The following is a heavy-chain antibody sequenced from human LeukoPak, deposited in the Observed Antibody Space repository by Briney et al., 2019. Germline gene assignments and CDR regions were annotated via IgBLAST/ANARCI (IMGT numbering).Heavy chain of an antibody. CDR2: VFNSGYT. J-gene: IGHJ4*02. V-gene: IGHV4-61*02. D-gene: IGHD6-19*01. CDR1: GATISNGLYF. Sequence: SQTLSLNCNVSGATISNGLYFYTWIRQPAGKGLECIGRVFNSGYTDYNPSLKSRVTISVETSKNQFFLRLTSVTAADTAVYYCARGNGWSGLDSWGQGTLVIVSS. CDR3: ARGNGWSGLDS.